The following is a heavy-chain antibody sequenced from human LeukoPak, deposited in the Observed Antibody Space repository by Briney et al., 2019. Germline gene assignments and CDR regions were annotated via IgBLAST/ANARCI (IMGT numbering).Heavy chain of an antibody. CDR2: IRSKAYGGTT. V-gene: IGHV3-49*04. CDR1: GFTFGDYA. D-gene: IGHD2-8*01. CDR3: TRVSGYCTNGVCFLSYYYMDV. Sequence: PGGSLRLSCTASGFTFGDYAMSWVRQAPGKGLEWVGFIRSKAYGGTTEYAASVKGRFTISRDDSKSIAYLQMNSPKTEDTAVYYCTRVSGYCTNGVCFLSYYYMDVWGKGTTVTVSS. J-gene: IGHJ6*03.